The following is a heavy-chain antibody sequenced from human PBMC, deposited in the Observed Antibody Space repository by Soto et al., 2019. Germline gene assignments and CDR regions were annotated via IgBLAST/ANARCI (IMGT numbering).Heavy chain of an antibody. V-gene: IGHV4-59*01. CDR3: ARGSGQQLPNGNYFDY. CDR1: GGSINYYY. Sequence: PSETLSLTCTVSGGSINYYYWGWIRQPPGKGLEWIGYIYYRGNTNYNPSLKSRVTISLDTSKNQISLKLNSVTAADTAVYYCARGSGQQLPNGNYFDYWGQGTLVTVSS. J-gene: IGHJ4*02. CDR2: IYYRGNT. D-gene: IGHD6-13*01.